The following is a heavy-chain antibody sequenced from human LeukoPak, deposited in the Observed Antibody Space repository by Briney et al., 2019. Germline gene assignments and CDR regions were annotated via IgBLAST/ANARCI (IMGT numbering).Heavy chain of an antibody. V-gene: IGHV1-8*03. Sequence: ASVKVSCKSSGYTFTGYYIHWVRQAPGQGLEWMGRINPNSGDTNYAQKFQGRVTITRNTSISTAYMELSSLRSEDTAVYYCARARGRYCSSTSCYRNFDYWGQGTLVTVSS. CDR1: GYTFTGYY. CDR2: INPNSGDT. CDR3: ARARGRYCSSTSCYRNFDY. D-gene: IGHD2-2*02. J-gene: IGHJ4*02.